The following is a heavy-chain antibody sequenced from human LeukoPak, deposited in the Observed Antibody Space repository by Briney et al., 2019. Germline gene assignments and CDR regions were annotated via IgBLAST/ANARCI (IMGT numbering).Heavy chain of an antibody. V-gene: IGHV3-74*01. D-gene: IGHD6-13*01. CDR2: INSDGSST. Sequence: GGSLRLSCAASGFTFSSYWMHWVRQAPGKGLVWVSRINSDGSSTSYADSVKGRFTISRDNAKNALYLQMNSLRGEDTAVYYCARMAAAGIFPPFDPWGQGTLVTVSS. CDR1: GFTFSSYW. CDR3: ARMAAAGIFPPFDP. J-gene: IGHJ5*02.